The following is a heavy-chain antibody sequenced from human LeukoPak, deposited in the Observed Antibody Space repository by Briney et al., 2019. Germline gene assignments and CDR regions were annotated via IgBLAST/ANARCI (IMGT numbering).Heavy chain of an antibody. V-gene: IGHV4-59*11. CDR3: ARLRFSSGPLFDY. CDR1: GDSISSQY. J-gene: IGHJ4*02. D-gene: IGHD3-22*01. CDR2: IHYSGST. Sequence: PSETLSLTCTVSGDSISSQYWSWLRQPPGKGLEWIGYIHYSGSTNYNPSLKSRVTISVDTSKNQHSLKLSSVAAADTAVYHCARLRFSSGPLFDYWGQGALVTVSS.